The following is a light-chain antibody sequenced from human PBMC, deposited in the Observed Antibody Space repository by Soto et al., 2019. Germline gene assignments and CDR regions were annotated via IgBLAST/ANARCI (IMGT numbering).Light chain of an antibody. J-gene: IGKJ5*01. CDR3: QQYGSSPQT. CDR1: QSVSSSY. CDR2: GAS. V-gene: IGKV3-20*01. Sequence: ETMMTQSPDTLSVSLGERATLSCRASQSVSSSYLAWYQQKPGQAPRLLIYGASNRATGIPDRFSGSGSGTDFSLTISRLEPEDFAVYYCQQYGSSPQTFGQGTRLEI.